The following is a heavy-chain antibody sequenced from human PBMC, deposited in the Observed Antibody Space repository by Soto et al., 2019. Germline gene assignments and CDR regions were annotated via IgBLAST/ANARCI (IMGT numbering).Heavy chain of an antibody. CDR1: GFTCDDYA. CDR2: ISWNSGSI. Sequence: SLGLSCAASGFTCDDYAMQWVRQAPGKGLEWVSGISWNSGSIGYADSVKGRFTISRDNAKNSLYLQMNSLRAEDTALYYCAKDLVLGYPDSPYCMDVRGQAPTVT. D-gene: IGHD5-12*01. J-gene: IGHJ6*02. CDR3: AKDLVLGYPDSPYCMDV. V-gene: IGHV3-9*01.